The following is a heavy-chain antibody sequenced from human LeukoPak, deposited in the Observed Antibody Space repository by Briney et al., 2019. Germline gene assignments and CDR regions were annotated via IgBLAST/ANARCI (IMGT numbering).Heavy chain of an antibody. CDR3: ASRVVTSFDY. V-gene: IGHV3-30*02. J-gene: IGHJ4*02. CDR1: GFTFSSYG. Sequence: GGSLRLSCAASGFTFSSYGMHWVRQAPGKGLEWVAFIRYDGSNKYYADSVKGRFTISRDISENTLYRQMNALRAEDTAVYYCASRVVTSFDYWGQGTLVTVSS. CDR2: IRYDGSNK. D-gene: IGHD3-3*01.